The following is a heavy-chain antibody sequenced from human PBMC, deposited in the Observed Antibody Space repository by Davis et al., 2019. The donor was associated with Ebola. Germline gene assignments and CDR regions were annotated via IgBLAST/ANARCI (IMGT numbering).Heavy chain of an antibody. D-gene: IGHD2-8*01. CDR1: GLIFTNYD. J-gene: IGHJ4*02. CDR3: ASKGASWADQRNANY. V-gene: IGHV3-7*01. CDR2: INEDGSAK. Sequence: PGGSLRLSCTTSGLIFTNYDMHWVRQAPGKGLEWVANINEDGSAKHYVDSVQGRFTISRDNAKNSVDLQMNSLRAEDTAVYYCASKGASWADQRNANYWGQGTLVTVSS.